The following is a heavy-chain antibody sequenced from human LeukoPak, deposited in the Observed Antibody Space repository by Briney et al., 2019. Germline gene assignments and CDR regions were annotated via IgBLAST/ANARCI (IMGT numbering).Heavy chain of an antibody. V-gene: IGHV3-48*03. CDR1: GFSISSYE. D-gene: IGHD1-14*01. J-gene: IGHJ4*02. Sequence: GGSLRLSCVASGFSISSYEMNWVRQAPGRGLEWVAHISSGGGSIYHADSVKGRFTISRDNAKNSLYLQMNSLRAEDTAVYYCAPEFHSFVDFWGQGTLVTVSS. CDR3: APEFHSFVDF. CDR2: ISSGGGSI.